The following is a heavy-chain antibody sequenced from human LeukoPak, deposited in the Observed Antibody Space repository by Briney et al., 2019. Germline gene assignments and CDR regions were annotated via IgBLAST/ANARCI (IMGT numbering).Heavy chain of an antibody. CDR1: GGSISSYY. CDR2: IYTSGST. D-gene: IGHD2-15*01. Sequence: PSETLSLTCSVSGGSISSYYWSWIRQPAGKGLEWIGRIYTSGSTNYNPSLKSRVTMSVDTSKNQFSLKLSSVTAADTAVYYCARDPPSWRNGACDIWGQGTMVTVSS. V-gene: IGHV4-4*07. J-gene: IGHJ3*02. CDR3: ARDPPSWRNGACDI.